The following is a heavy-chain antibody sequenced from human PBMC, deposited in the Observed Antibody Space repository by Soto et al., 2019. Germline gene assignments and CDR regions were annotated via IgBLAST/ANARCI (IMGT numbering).Heavy chain of an antibody. J-gene: IGHJ6*03. D-gene: IGHD3-10*01. CDR2: IWSDGSNK. V-gene: IGHV3-33*01. CDR1: QFPLSRHG. Sequence: QLQLGESGGGVVKPGGSLRLSGPPSQFPLSRHGLHWVRKVPGKGLRWVGVIWSDGSNKRYAESVKGRFTISRDNSKNTLYLQMNSLRAEDTAVYYCARERTFGENNHNYMDVWGTGITVTVSS. CDR3: ARERTFGENNHNYMDV.